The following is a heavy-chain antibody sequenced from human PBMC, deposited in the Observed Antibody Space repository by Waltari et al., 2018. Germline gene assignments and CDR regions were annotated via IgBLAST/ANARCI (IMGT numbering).Heavy chain of an antibody. V-gene: IGHV3-30*02. D-gene: IGHD3-16*01. CDR3: AKDGRNVYYDYIWGVFAY. CDR2: IRYDGSNN. Sequence: QVQLVESGGGVVQPGGSLRLSCAASGFTFSSYGMHWVRQAPGKGLEWVAVIRYDGSNNYDDNSVKGRFTISRDNSKNTRYLQMNSLRAEYTAVYYCAKDGRNVYYDYIWGVFAYWGQGTLVTVSS. CDR1: GFTFSSYG. J-gene: IGHJ4*02.